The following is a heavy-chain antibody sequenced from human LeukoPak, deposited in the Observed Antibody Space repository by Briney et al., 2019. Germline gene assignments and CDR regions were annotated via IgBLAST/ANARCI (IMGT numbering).Heavy chain of an antibody. D-gene: IGHD6-13*01. CDR1: GFTFSNYS. Sequence: PGGSLRLSCAASGFTFSNYSMNWVRQTPGKGLEWISYISRSTSTIYYADSVKGRFTISRDNAKSSLSLQMNGLRDEDTAVYYCARGLYSSSWYVYFQYWGQGTLVTVSS. CDR2: ISRSTSTI. V-gene: IGHV3-48*02. CDR3: ARGLYSSSWYVYFQY. J-gene: IGHJ1*01.